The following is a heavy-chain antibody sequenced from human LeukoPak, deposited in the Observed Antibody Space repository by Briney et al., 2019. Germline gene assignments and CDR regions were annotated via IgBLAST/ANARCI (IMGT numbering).Heavy chain of an antibody. J-gene: IGHJ4*02. Sequence: SCKVSGYTLTELSMHWVRQAPGKGLEWVAVISYDGSNKYYADSVKGRFTISRDNSKNTLYLQMNSLRAEDTAVYYCARDVSYYYDSSGPDYWGQGTLVTVSS. CDR2: ISYDGSNK. D-gene: IGHD3-22*01. V-gene: IGHV3-30-3*01. CDR3: ARDVSYYYDSSGPDY. CDR1: GYTLTELS.